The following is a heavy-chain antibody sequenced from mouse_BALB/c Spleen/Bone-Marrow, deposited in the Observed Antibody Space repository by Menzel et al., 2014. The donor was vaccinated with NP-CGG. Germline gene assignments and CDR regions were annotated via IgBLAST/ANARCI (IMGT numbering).Heavy chain of an antibody. CDR3: AVYYYGSSSLAY. Sequence: VQLKESGAELVKPGASVKLSCTASGFNIKDTYMHWVKQRPEQGLEWIGRIDPANGNTKYDPKFQGKATITADTSSNTAYLQLSSLTSEDTAVYYCAVYYYGSSSLAYWGQGTLVTVSA. J-gene: IGHJ3*01. D-gene: IGHD1-1*01. CDR1: GFNIKDTY. CDR2: IDPANGNT. V-gene: IGHV14-3*02.